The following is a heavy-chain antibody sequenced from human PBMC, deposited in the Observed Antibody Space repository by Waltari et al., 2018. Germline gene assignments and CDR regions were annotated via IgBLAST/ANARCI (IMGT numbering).Heavy chain of an antibody. J-gene: IGHJ4*02. V-gene: IGHV3-21*01. CDR1: GFTFSRYG. Sequence: EVRLVESGGGLVKPGGSLSLSCEASGFTFSRYGMNWVRQAPGKVLEWVSSISSLSKYTYYADSVKGRFTISRDNAKNSLYLQMNSLRAEDTAVYFCARDGISSTQSGYFDYWGQGVLVTVSS. D-gene: IGHD6-13*01. CDR2: ISSLSKYT. CDR3: ARDGISSTQSGYFDY.